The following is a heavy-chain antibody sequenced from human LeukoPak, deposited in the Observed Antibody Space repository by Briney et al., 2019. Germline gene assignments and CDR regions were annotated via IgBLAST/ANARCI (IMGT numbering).Heavy chain of an antibody. J-gene: IGHJ4*02. D-gene: IGHD6-19*01. V-gene: IGHV3-23*01. CDR1: GFTFSTYG. Sequence: GGTLRLSCAASGFTFSTYGMSWVRQAPGKGLEWVSGISGSGDNTHYADSVKGRFTISRDNSKNTLYLQMNSLRAEDTAVYYCAKVGIEQWLSQGQFFDYWGQGTLVTVSS. CDR2: ISGSGDNT. CDR3: AKVGIEQWLSQGQFFDY.